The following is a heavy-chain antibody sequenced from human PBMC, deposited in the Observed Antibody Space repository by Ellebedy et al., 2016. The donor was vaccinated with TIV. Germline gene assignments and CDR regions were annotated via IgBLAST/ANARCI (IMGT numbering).Heavy chain of an antibody. D-gene: IGHD2-2*01. CDR1: GGSISSYY. CDR3: AGLGYCSSTSCSAFDY. V-gene: IGHV4-59*08. Sequence: SETLSLTCTVSGGSISSYYWSWIRQPPGKGLEWIGYIYYSGSTNYNPSLKSRVTISVDTSKNQFSLKLSSVTAADTAVYYCAGLGYCSSTSCSAFDYWGQGTLVTVSS. CDR2: IYYSGST. J-gene: IGHJ4*02.